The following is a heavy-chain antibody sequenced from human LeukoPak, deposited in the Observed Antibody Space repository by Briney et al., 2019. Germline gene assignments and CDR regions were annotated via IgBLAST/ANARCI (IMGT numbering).Heavy chain of an antibody. D-gene: IGHD3-10*01. CDR2: ISSNGGST. CDR1: GFTFSSYA. Sequence: GGSLRLSCAASGFTFSSYAMHWVRQAPGKGLEYVSAISSNGGSTYYANSVKGRFTISRDISKNTLYFQMGSLRAEDTAVYYCARDRYGSGSYDLDYWGQGTLVTVSS. J-gene: IGHJ4*02. CDR3: ARDRYGSGSYDLDY. V-gene: IGHV3-64*01.